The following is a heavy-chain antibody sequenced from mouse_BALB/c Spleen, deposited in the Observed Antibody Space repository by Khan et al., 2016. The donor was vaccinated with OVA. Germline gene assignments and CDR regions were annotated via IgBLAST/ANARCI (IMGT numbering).Heavy chain of an antibody. CDR3: TRVNYGSRDYFDY. J-gene: IGHJ2*01. Sequence: QVQLQQSGAELMKPGASVKISCKATGYTFSGYWLEWVKQRPGHGLEWIGEIVPGSGSRNYNEKFKGKATFTADISSKTTYMQLSSLTSEDSAVYYCTRVNYGSRDYFDYWGQGTTLTVSS. D-gene: IGHD1-1*01. CDR2: IVPGSGSR. CDR1: GYTFSGYW. V-gene: IGHV1-9*01.